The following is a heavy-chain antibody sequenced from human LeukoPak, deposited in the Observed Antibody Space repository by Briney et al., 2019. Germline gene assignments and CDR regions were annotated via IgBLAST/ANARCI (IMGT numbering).Heavy chain of an antibody. J-gene: IGHJ4*02. CDR3: ARDRGRYYYGSGSYSGPDY. V-gene: IGHV3-30*04. Sequence: PGGSLRLSCAASGFTFSSYAIHWVRQAPGKGLEWVAVISYDGSNKYYADSVKGRFTISRDNSKNTLYLQMNSLRAEDTAVYYCARDRGRYYYGSGSYSGPDYWGQGTLVTVSS. CDR2: ISYDGSNK. D-gene: IGHD3-10*01. CDR1: GFTFSSYA.